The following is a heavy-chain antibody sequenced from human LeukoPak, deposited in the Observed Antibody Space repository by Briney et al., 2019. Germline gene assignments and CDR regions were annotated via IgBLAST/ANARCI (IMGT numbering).Heavy chain of an antibody. J-gene: IGHJ2*01. CDR2: FDPEDGET. D-gene: IGHD2-15*01. CDR3: ETDVSGSRDWYFDL. Sequence: GASVKVSCKVSGYTLTELSMHWVRQAPGKGLEWMGGFDPEDGETVYAQKFQGRVTMTEDTSTDTAYMELSSLRCEDTAVYYCETDVSGSRDWYFDLWGRGTLVTVSS. V-gene: IGHV1-24*01. CDR1: GYTLTELS.